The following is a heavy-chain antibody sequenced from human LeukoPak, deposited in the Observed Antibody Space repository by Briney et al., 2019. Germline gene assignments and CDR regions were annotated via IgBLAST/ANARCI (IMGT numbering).Heavy chain of an antibody. J-gene: IGHJ4*02. CDR3: AREREAALCFDY. D-gene: IGHD6-25*01. CDR1: GYTFTSYN. V-gene: IGHV1-46*01. CDR2: INPSGSST. Sequence: ASVKVSCKASGYTFTSYNIDWMRQAPGQGLEWMGIINPSGSSTSNAQKFQGRVTMTRDTSTSTVYMELSSLRPEDTAVYYCAREREAALCFDYWGQGTLVTVSS.